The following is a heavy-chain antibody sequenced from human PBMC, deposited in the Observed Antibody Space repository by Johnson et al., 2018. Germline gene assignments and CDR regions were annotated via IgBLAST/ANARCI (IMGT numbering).Heavy chain of an antibody. D-gene: IGHD3-22*01. CDR2: IYRSGST. CDR3: ARDAYDNSGYFDY. Sequence: VQLVQSGGGLVQPGGSLRLSCAASGFTVGSHYMNWVRQAPGKGLEWVSIIYRSGSTYYADSVRGRFSISRDNSKNTLYLQMNSLRGGDTAVYYWARDAYDNSGYFDYGGQGTLVTVSS. V-gene: IGHV3-66*02. J-gene: IGHJ4*02. CDR1: GFTVGSHY.